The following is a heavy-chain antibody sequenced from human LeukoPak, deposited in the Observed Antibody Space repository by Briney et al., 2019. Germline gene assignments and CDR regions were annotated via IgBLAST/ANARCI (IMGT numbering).Heavy chain of an antibody. V-gene: IGHV7-4-1*02. CDR2: IDTITGNP. J-gene: IGHJ6*03. CDR1: GYTFTRDA. D-gene: IGHD3-10*01. Sequence: AASVKVSCKASGYTFTRDAMNWVRQAPGQGLEYMGWIDTITGNPTYAQGFTGRFVFSLDTSVSTAYLQISSIKAEDSAVYYCARKSMVQHMDVWGKGTTVTVSS. CDR3: ARKSMVQHMDV.